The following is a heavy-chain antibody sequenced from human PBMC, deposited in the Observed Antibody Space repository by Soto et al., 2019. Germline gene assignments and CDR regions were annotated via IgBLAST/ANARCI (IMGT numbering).Heavy chain of an antibody. V-gene: IGHV3-48*01. CDR2: ISSSSSTI. D-gene: IGHD3-22*01. Sequence: GGSLRLSCAASGFTFSSYSMNWVRQAPGKGLEWVSYISSSSSTIYYADSVKGRFTISRDNAKNSLYLQMNSLRAEDTAVYYCARDIDALWAYYYDSTGYQFDYWGQGTLVTVSS. CDR3: ARDIDALWAYYYDSTGYQFDY. J-gene: IGHJ4*02. CDR1: GFTFSSYS.